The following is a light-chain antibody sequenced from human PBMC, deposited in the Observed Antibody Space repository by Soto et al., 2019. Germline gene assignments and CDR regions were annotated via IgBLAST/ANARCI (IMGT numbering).Light chain of an antibody. V-gene: IGKV3-20*01. CDR3: QQYGSSPLT. J-gene: IGKJ4*01. Sequence: EIVLTQSPGTLSLSPGERATLSCRASESVSDNYLAGYQQRSGQAPRLVIYGASSRASAVPDRFSGSGSGADFTLTISILEPEDFSVYYCQQYGSSPLTFGGGTKVEIK. CDR2: GAS. CDR1: ESVSDNY.